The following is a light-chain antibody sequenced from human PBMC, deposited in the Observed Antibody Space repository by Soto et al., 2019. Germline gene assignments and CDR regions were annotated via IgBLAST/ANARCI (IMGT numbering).Light chain of an antibody. CDR2: DVS. CDR3: CSYVGSYTLI. Sequence: QSALTQPRSVSGSPGQSVTISCTGTSSDVGSYNYVSWYQQHPGKAPKLMIYDVSQRPSGVPDRFSGSKSGNTASLTISGLQAEDEADYYCCSYVGSYTLIFGGGTKVTVL. V-gene: IGLV2-11*01. CDR1: SSDVGSYNY. J-gene: IGLJ2*01.